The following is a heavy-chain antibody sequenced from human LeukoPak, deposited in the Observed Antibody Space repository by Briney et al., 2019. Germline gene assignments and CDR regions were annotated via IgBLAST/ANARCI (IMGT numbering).Heavy chain of an antibody. Sequence: SETLSLTCTVSGGSISSYYWSWIRQPPGKGLEWIGYVYYSGSTNYNPSLKSGVTISVEPSKNQFSLKLISVTAAGTAVYFCARDGGRGGEASGWYNWFDPWGQGTLVTVSS. D-gene: IGHD6-19*01. J-gene: IGHJ5*02. CDR2: VYYSGST. V-gene: IGHV4-59*01. CDR1: GGSISSYY. CDR3: ARDGGRGGEASGWYNWFDP.